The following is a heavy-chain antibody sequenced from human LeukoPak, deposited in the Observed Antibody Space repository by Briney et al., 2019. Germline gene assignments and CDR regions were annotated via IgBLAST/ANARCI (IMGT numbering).Heavy chain of an antibody. V-gene: IGHV1-2*02. D-gene: IGHD2-21*01. CDR1: GYTFTGYY. Sequence: ASVKVSCKTSGYTFTGYYMHWVRQAPGQGLEWMGWIHPNSGDTNYAQKFQGRVTMTRDTSISTAYMELSRLRSDDMAVYYCARNWGGSNYYYFDQWGQGTLVTVSS. J-gene: IGHJ4*02. CDR3: ARNWGGSNYYYFDQ. CDR2: IHPNSGDT.